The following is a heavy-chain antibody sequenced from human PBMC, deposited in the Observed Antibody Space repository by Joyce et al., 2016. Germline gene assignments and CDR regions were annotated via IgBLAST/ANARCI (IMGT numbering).Heavy chain of an antibody. D-gene: IGHD4-17*01. CDR3: AKDHRTDYASGY. CDR1: GFTFSNYA. Sequence: EVQLLESGGGLVQHGGSLRLSCAASGFTFSNYAMGGVRQAPGKGLECVSAISGSGGSTYYADSVKGRFTISRDNSKNTLYLQMNSLRAEDTAGYYCAKDHRTDYASGYWGQGTLVTVSS. J-gene: IGHJ4*02. CDR2: ISGSGGST. V-gene: IGHV3-23*01.